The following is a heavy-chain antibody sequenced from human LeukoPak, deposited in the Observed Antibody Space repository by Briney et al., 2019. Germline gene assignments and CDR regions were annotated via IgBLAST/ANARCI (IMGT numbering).Heavy chain of an antibody. CDR1: GGSISSYY. CDR2: IYYSGST. Sequence: SETLSLICTVSGGSISSYYWSWIRQPPGKGLEWIGYIYYSGSTNYNPSLKSRVTISVDTSKNQFSLKLSSVTAADTAVYYCTYYDILTGPNRGNYWGQGTLVTVSS. V-gene: IGHV4-59*12. CDR3: TYYDILTGPNRGNY. J-gene: IGHJ4*02. D-gene: IGHD3-9*01.